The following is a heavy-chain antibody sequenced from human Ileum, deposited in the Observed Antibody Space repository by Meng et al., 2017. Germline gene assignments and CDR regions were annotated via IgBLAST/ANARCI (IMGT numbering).Heavy chain of an antibody. J-gene: IGHJ4*02. D-gene: IGHD3-10*01. CDR3: ARDRGVRDLDH. CDR2: IWSDGGIE. V-gene: IGHV3-33*01. Sequence: QVQLVESGGGVVQPGRSLRLSCVASGISFSTSGMHWVRQGPGKGLEWVAMIWSDGGIEYYADSVKGRFTISRDNSKNTVDLQMDSLRAEDTAVYYCARDRGVRDLDHWGQGTLVTVSS. CDR1: GISFSTSG.